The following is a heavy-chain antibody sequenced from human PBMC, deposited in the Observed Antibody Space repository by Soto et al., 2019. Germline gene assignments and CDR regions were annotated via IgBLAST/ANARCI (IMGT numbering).Heavy chain of an antibody. CDR2: INHSGST. D-gene: IGHD6-13*01. Sequence: QVQLQQWGAGLLKPSETLSLTCAVYGGSFSGYYWSWIRQPPGKGLEWIGEINHSGSTNYNPSLKSRVTISVDTSKNQFSLKLSSVTAADTAVYYCARPIAAAGYDDYWGQGTLVTVSS. CDR3: ARPIAAAGYDDY. V-gene: IGHV4-34*01. J-gene: IGHJ4*02. CDR1: GGSFSGYY.